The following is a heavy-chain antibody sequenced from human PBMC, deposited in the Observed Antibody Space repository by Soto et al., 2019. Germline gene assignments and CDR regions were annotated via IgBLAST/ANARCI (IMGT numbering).Heavy chain of an antibody. CDR3: ASVYSGSYYQRAYYFDY. CDR2: INHSGST. J-gene: IGHJ4*02. D-gene: IGHD1-26*01. CDR1: GGSFSGYY. Sequence: QVQLQQWGAGLLKPSETLSLTCAVYGGSFSGYYWSWIRQPPGKGLEWIGEINHSGSTNYNPSLKTRVTRSVDTSKNPFTLKLSSVTAADTAVYYCASVYSGSYYQRAYYFDYWGQGTLVTVSS. V-gene: IGHV4-34*01.